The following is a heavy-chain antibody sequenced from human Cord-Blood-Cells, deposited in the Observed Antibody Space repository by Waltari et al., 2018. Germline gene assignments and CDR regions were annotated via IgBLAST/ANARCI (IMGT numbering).Heavy chain of an antibody. CDR1: GGSLSSHY. Sequence: QVQLQESGPGLVKPSETLSLTCTVSGGSLSSHYWSWIRQPPGKGLEWIGYIYYSGSTNYNPSLKSRVTISVDTSKNQFSLKLSSVTAADTAVYYCARGSSYYYDSSGYYYFDYWGQGTLVTVSS. V-gene: IGHV4-59*11. CDR3: ARGSSYYYDSSGYYYFDY. CDR2: IYYSGST. D-gene: IGHD3-22*01. J-gene: IGHJ4*02.